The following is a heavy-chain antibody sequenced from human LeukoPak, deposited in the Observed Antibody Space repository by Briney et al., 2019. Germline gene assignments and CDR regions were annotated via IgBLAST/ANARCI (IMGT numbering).Heavy chain of an antibody. J-gene: IGHJ6*03. CDR2: ISAYNGNT. Sequence: ASVKVSCKASGYTFTSYGISWVRQAPGQGLEWMGWISAYNGNTNNAQKLQGRVTMTTDTSTSIAYMELRSLRSDDTAVYYCARDGTYYDWVVNYYYYMDVWGKGTTVTVSS. D-gene: IGHD3-3*01. V-gene: IGHV1-18*01. CDR3: ARDGTYYDWVVNYYYYMDV. CDR1: GYTFTSYG.